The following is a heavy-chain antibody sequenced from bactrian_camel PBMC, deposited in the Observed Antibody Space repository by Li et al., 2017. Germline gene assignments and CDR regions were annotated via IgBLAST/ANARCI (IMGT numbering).Heavy chain of an antibody. CDR3: ATRTRQLPMGWWTLLEPDQYDY. D-gene: IGHD7*01. Sequence: HVQLVESGGGSVQAGGSLRLSCAASGNTYSTYTMGWFRQAPGKEREGVARIDMDGGTTYSNSVKGRFSISKDDAGTALYLQMNSLKPEDTAMYYCATRTRQLPMGWWTLLEPDQYDYWGQGTQVTVS. V-gene: IGHV3S55*01. J-gene: IGHJ4*01. CDR2: IDMDGGT. CDR1: GNTYSTYT.